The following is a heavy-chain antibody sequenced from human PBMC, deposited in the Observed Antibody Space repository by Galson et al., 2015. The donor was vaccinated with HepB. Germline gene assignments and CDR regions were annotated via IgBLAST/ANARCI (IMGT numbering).Heavy chain of an antibody. J-gene: IGHJ4*02. Sequence: CAISGDSVSSNSAAWNWIRQSPSRGLEWLGWIYYRSKWYNDYAISVKSRITINPDTSKNQFSLQLNSVTPEDTALYYCAKGGINFDYWGQGTLVTVSS. CDR1: GDSVSSNSAA. CDR3: AKGGINFDY. D-gene: IGHD5-12*01. CDR2: IYYRSKWYN. V-gene: IGHV6-1*01.